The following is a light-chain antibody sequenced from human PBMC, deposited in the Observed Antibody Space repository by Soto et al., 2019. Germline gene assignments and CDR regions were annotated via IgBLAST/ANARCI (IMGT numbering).Light chain of an antibody. CDR2: GAS. CDR1: QSVSSK. V-gene: IGKV3-15*01. CDR3: QQYNNWPQS. Sequence: EIVMTQSPVTLSVSPGERATGSCRASQSVSSKLAWYQQKPGQAPRLLIYGASTRATGIPARFSGSGSGTEFTLSISSLQSEDFAVYYCQQYNNWPQSFGQGTKLEIK. J-gene: IGKJ2*01.